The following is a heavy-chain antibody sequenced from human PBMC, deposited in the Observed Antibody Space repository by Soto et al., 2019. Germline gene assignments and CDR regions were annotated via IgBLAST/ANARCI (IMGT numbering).Heavy chain of an antibody. D-gene: IGHD2-8*01. Sequence: GGSLRLSCAASGFSFSMYAMHWVRQAPGKGLECVAGISQDGSNKYTVDSVRGRFTISRDNSKKKLYLVMNRVRPDDTANYYCARIGALFVSNVRNGPFDIWGQGTMVTVS. CDR1: GFSFSMYA. CDR3: ARIGALFVSNVRNGPFDI. V-gene: IGHV3-30*04. J-gene: IGHJ3*02. CDR2: ISQDGSNK.